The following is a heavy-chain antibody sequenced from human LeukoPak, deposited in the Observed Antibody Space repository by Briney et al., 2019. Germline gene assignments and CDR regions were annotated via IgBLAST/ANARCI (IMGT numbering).Heavy chain of an antibody. CDR1: GGSISSHY. CDR2: INPNGSP. Sequence: SETLSLTCTVSGGSISSHYWTWIRQSAGKGLEWIGRINPNGSPNYNPSLRSRVTMSVNTSKNQFSLNLTSVTAADTAVYSCAREGGDPRWLDPWGQGTLVTVSS. J-gene: IGHJ5*02. CDR3: AREGGDPRWLDP. D-gene: IGHD6-25*01. V-gene: IGHV4-4*07.